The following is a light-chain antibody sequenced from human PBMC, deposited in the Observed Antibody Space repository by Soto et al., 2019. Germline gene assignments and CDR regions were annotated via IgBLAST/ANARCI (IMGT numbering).Light chain of an antibody. V-gene: IGLV1-40*01. CDR1: RSNIGSRYD. CDR2: GNN. CDR3: QSYDSSLKASV. Sequence: QPVLTQPPSVSGAPGQRVTMSCTGSRSNIGSRYDVHWYQQHPGKAPKLLIYGNNNRPSGVPDRFSGSKSGTSASLAITGLQPEDEAHYYCQSYDSSLKASVFGGGTKVTVL. J-gene: IGLJ2*01.